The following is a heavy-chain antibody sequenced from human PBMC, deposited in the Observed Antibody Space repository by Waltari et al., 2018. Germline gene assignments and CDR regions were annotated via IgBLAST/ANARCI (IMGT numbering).Heavy chain of an antibody. D-gene: IGHD3-22*01. CDR2: IIPIFGTA. J-gene: IGHJ4*02. Sequence: QVQLVQSGAEVKKPGSSVKVSCKASGGTFSSYAISWVRPAPGQGLEWMGGIIPIFGTANYAQKFQGRVTITADESTSTAYMELSSLRSEDTAVYYCARDLGDSSGYSETDYFDYWGQGTLVTVSS. V-gene: IGHV1-69*12. CDR3: ARDLGDSSGYSETDYFDY. CDR1: GGTFSSYA.